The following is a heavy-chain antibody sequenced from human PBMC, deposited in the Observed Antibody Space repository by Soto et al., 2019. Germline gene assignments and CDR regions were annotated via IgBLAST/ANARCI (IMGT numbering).Heavy chain of an antibody. D-gene: IGHD6-13*01. CDR1: GFTFSSYA. CDR3: AKDGLRVGIAAACYDY. CDR2: ISGSGGST. J-gene: IGHJ4*02. V-gene: IGHV3-23*01. Sequence: PGGSLRLSCAASGFTFSSYAMSWVRQAPGKGLEWVSAISGSGGSTYYADSVKGRFTISRGNSKNTLYLQMNSLRAEDTAVYYCAKDGLRVGIAAACYDYWGKGTLVTVSS.